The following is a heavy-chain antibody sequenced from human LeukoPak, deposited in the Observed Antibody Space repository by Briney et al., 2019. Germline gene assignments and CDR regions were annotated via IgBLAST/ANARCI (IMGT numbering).Heavy chain of an antibody. Sequence: QAGGSLRLSCAASGFTFSSYGMPWVRQAPGKGLEWVAVIWYDGSNKYYADSVKGRFTISRDNSKDTLYLQMNSLRAEDTAVYYCARDDGGSSSDYWGQGTLVTVPS. J-gene: IGHJ4*02. CDR1: GFTFSSYG. V-gene: IGHV3-33*01. CDR3: ARDDGGSSSDY. CDR2: IWYDGSNK. D-gene: IGHD6-6*01.